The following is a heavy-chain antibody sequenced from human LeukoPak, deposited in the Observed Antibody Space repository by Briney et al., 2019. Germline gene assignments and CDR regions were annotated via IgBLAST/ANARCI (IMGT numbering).Heavy chain of an antibody. J-gene: IGHJ3*02. CDR2: ISPDKT. Sequence: PGGSLRLSCAASGFTFSNAWMSWVRQAPGKGLEWVSAISPDKTYYADSVKGRLTISRDNYKNTVDLHMSSPRAEDTAIYYCVKEHVDRAFTRSFEIWGQGTVVTVSS. CDR1: GFTFSNAW. V-gene: IGHV3-23*01. CDR3: VKEHVDRAFTRSFEI. D-gene: IGHD3-10*01.